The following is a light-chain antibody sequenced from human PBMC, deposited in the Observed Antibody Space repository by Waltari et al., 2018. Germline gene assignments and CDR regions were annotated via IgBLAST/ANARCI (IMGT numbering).Light chain of an antibody. CDR3: AAWDDSLNGRYV. CDR2: SNN. V-gene: IGLV1-44*01. J-gene: IGLJ1*01. Sequence: QSVLTQPPSASGTPGQRVTISCSGSSSNIGSTTVNWYQQLPGTAAKLLIYSNNRRPSGVPDRFSGAKSGASASLAISGLQSEDEADYYCAAWDDSLNGRYVFGTGTKVTVL. CDR1: SSNIGSTT.